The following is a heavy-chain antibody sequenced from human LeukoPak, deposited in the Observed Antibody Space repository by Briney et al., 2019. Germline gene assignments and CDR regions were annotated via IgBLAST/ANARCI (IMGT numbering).Heavy chain of an antibody. CDR3: ATDGVYSGYGNWFDP. D-gene: IGHD5-12*01. Sequence: ASVKVSCKVSGYTLTELSMHWVRQAPGKGLEWMGGFDPEDGETIYAQKFLGRVTMTEDTSTDTAYMELSSLRSKDTAVYYCATDGVYSGYGNWFDPWGQGTLVTVSS. J-gene: IGHJ5*02. CDR1: GYTLTELS. V-gene: IGHV1-24*01. CDR2: FDPEDGET.